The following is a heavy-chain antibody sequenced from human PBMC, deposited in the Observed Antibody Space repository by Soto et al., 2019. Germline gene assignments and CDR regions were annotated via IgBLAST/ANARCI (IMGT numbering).Heavy chain of an antibody. CDR2: ISYSGST. J-gene: IGHJ6*02. CDR1: DGSIYSSDYY. Sequence: QVQLQESGPGLVKPSETLSLTCTVSDGSIYSSDYYWTWIRQPPGKGLELIGVISYSGSTYSIPSPNRRASTSLSAPKKQFSLRLTSMIAADTAVYCCAGDRRRIRFLEVQPEDGVDVWGQGTAVTAS. V-gene: IGHV4-30-4*01. CDR3: AGDRRRIRFLEVQPEDGVDV. D-gene: IGHD1-1*01.